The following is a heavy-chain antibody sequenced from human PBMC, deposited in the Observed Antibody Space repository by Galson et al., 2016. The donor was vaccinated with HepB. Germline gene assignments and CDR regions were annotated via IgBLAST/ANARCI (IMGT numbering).Heavy chain of an antibody. D-gene: IGHD3-10*01. V-gene: IGHV4-61*03. CDR2: IYRGSTT. J-gene: IGHJ3*01. Sequence: TLSLTCTVSDDSVTNSHYYWSLIRQPPGKGLGWVGYIYRGSTTSFNPSPKSRVSISVDTSKNHFPLRLTSVPAADTAMYYCARLGQLSLDAFEVWGQGTMVTVSS. CDR1: DDSVTNSHYY. CDR3: ARLGQLSLDAFEV.